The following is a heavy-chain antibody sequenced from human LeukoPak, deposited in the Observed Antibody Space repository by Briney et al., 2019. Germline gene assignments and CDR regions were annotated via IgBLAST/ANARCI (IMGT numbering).Heavy chain of an antibody. V-gene: IGHV1-69*13. Sequence: SVKVSCKASGGTFSSYAISWVRQAPGQGLEWMGGIIPIFGTANYAQKFQGRVTITADESTSTAYMELSSLRSEDTAVYYCARVSGSGSYYNYYYYYGMDVWGQGTTVTVSS. CDR3: ARVSGSGSYYNYYYYYGMDV. CDR2: IIPIFGTA. J-gene: IGHJ6*02. D-gene: IGHD3-10*01. CDR1: GGTFSSYA.